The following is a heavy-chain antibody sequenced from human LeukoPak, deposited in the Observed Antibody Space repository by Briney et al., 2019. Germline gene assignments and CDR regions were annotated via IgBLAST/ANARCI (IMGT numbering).Heavy chain of an antibody. CDR2: INSSSSTI. D-gene: IGHD1-26*01. V-gene: IGHV3-48*04. J-gene: IGHJ4*02. CDR3: AREVVMGATTYYFDY. CDR1: GFTFSSYS. Sequence: GGSLRLSCAASGFTFSSYSMNWVRQAPGKGLEWVSYINSSSSTIYYADSVKGRFTISRDNAKNSLYLQMNSLRAEDTAVYYCAREVVMGATTYYFDYWGQGTLVTVSS.